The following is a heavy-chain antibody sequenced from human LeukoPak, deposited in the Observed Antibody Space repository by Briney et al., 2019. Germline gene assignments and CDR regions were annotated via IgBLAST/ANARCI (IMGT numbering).Heavy chain of an antibody. Sequence: GASVKVSCKPYGYTFNTYGITWVRQAPGQGLEWMGWISPYNGNTNYAQKFQGRVTMTTDTSTSTAYMELRSLRSDDTAVYYCASSYSGQRYYGMDVWGQGTTVTVSS. J-gene: IGHJ6*02. V-gene: IGHV1-18*01. CDR3: ASSYSGQRYYGMDV. CDR2: ISPYNGNT. D-gene: IGHD5-12*01. CDR1: GYTFNTYG.